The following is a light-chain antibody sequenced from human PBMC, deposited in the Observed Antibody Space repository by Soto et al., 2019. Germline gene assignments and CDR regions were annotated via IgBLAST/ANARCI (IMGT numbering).Light chain of an antibody. CDR2: EVV. J-gene: IGLJ1*01. CDR1: SSDIGGYIY. CDR3: KSYAGSNTYV. Sequence: QSALTQPASVSASPGQSITISCTGTSSDIGGYIYVSWYQHHPGKAPRLIIYEVVQRPSGVPDRFSGSKSGNTASLTVSGLQAADEADYFCKSYAGSNTYVFGSGTKLTVL. V-gene: IGLV2-8*01.